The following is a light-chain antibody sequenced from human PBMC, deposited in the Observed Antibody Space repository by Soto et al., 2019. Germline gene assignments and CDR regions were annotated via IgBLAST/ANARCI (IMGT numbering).Light chain of an antibody. CDR3: QQSYRSPPWT. V-gene: IGKV1-39*01. CDR2: STS. J-gene: IGKJ1*01. Sequence: DIQMTQSPSSLSASVGDRITLTCRASQSVGTHLNWYQQKPGEAPSLLIYSTSTLQRGVPPRFSGSGSGTDFTLTISSLQPDDFATYYCQQSYRSPPWTFGRGTKVDIK. CDR1: QSVGTH.